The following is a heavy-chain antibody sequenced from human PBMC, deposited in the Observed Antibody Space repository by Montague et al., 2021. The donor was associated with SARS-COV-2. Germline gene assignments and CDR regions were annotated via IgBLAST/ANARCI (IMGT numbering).Heavy chain of an antibody. D-gene: IGHD6-6*01. V-gene: IGHV4-4*07. Sequence: SETLSLTCAVSGGSITGFSWSWVRQPAGKGLEWIGRVTTSGTTNXSPSLRSRVTMSVDTSTNQFSLNLNSVTAADTAIYYCARTPTRPLSLDSWGQGTLVTVSS. CDR2: VTTSGTT. CDR3: ARTPTRPLSLDS. J-gene: IGHJ4*02. CDR1: GGSITGFS.